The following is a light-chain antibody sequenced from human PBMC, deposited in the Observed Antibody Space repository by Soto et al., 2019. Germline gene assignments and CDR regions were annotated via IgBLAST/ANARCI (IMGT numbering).Light chain of an antibody. CDR2: DAS. J-gene: IGKJ3*01. Sequence: EIVLTQSPATLSLASGERATLSCRASQTVGSSLAWYQHKPGQAPRLLIYDASTRATAIPARFSGSGSGTDFTLTISSLEPEDFAVYYCQQRYIWPPFTFGPGTKVDIK. V-gene: IGKV3-11*01. CDR3: QQRYIWPPFT. CDR1: QTVGSS.